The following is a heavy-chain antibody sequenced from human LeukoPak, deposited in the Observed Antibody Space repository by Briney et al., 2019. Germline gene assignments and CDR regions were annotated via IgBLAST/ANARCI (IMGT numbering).Heavy chain of an antibody. CDR3: ARDRETFDF. Sequence: SETLSLTCTVSGGSISSSTYYWGWIRQPPGKGLEWIGSIYYSGSTYYNPSLKSRVTISVDTSKNRFSLKLSSVTAADTAVYYCARDRETFDFWGQGTLVTVSS. J-gene: IGHJ4*02. CDR2: IYYSGST. V-gene: IGHV4-39*07. CDR1: GGSISSSTYY.